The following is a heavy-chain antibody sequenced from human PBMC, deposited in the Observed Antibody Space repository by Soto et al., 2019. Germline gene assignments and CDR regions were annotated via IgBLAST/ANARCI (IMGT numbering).Heavy chain of an antibody. V-gene: IGHV1-3*04. Sequence: QVQLVQSGAEVKNPGASVKVSCKASGYTFTNYVIHWVRQAPGQALEWVGWINSSTGNRRHSPKFQDRVTITSDTSASTAYMELGSLRSEDTGVYFCAGEIYSPTWNDPRWFEPWGQGTLVIVSS. CDR1: GYTFTNYV. CDR2: INSSTGNR. CDR3: AGEIYSPTWNDPRWFEP. J-gene: IGHJ5*02. D-gene: IGHD1-1*01.